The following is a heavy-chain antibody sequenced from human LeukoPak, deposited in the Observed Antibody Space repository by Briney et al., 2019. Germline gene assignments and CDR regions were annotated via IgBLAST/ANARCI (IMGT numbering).Heavy chain of an antibody. V-gene: IGHV3-53*01. Sequence: PGGSLRLSCAASGFTVSSNYMSWVRQAPGKGLEWVSVIYSGGSTYYADSVKGRFTISRDNSKNTLYLQMNSLRAEDTAVYYCARDTMGENYFDYWGQGTLVTVSS. J-gene: IGHJ4*02. CDR2: IYSGGST. CDR1: GFTVSSNY. D-gene: IGHD3-3*01. CDR3: ARDTMGENYFDY.